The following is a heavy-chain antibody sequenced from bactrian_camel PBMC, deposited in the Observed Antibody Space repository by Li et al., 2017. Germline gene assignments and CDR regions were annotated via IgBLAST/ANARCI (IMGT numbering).Heavy chain of an antibody. J-gene: IGHJ4*01. V-gene: IGHV3S6*01. CDR1: GYVYASLRTAC. D-gene: IGHD5*01. Sequence: VQLVESGGGSVQAGGSLKLSCAASGYVYASLRTACMAWFRRAPGKGLEWVSSIYSDGSKSFYTNSVKGRFTVSKDNAANILYLQMNSLRPEDTALYYCAADPRPWVGWGILFNGYQTQGTQVTVS. CDR2: IYSDGSKS.